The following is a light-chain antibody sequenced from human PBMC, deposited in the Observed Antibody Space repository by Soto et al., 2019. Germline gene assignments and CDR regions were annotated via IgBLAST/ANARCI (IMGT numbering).Light chain of an antibody. V-gene: IGLV1-40*01. CDR1: SSNIGAGYD. J-gene: IGLJ3*02. CDR3: SSYTNSNTLWV. Sequence: QSLLTQPPSVSGAPGQRVTISCTGSSSNIGAGYDVHWYQQLPGTAPKLLIYANNNRPSGVPGRFSGSKSGTSASLAITGLQAEDEADYYCSSYTNSNTLWVFGGGTKLTVL. CDR2: ANN.